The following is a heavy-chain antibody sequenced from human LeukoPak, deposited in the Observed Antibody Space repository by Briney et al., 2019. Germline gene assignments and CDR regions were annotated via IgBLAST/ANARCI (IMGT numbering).Heavy chain of an antibody. CDR2: MNPDTGDT. J-gene: IGHJ4*02. Sequence: ASVSVSCKASGYTFTAYDINWVRQATGQGLEWMGWMNPDTGDTGYAQKFQGRVIMTRDTSIDTAYMELSGLTSEDTAVYYCTRGSLSGSSRDYWGQGALVTVSS. CDR1: GYTFTAYD. D-gene: IGHD1-26*01. V-gene: IGHV1-8*01. CDR3: TRGSLSGSSRDY.